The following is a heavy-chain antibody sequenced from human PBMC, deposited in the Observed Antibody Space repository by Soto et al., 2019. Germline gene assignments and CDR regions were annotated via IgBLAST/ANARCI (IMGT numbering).Heavy chain of an antibody. Sequence: SETLSLTCTVAGGSVSSGDYSWSWIRQPPGKGLEWIGYLYYSGNTYYHPSLKSRLPISIDMSKNQFSTQLKSVTPADTAVYHFARVPRELEPTVWFDPWGQGNLVTVSS. CDR3: ARVPRELEPTVWFDP. CDR1: GGSVSSGDYS. D-gene: IGHD1-1*01. CDR2: LYYSGNT. V-gene: IGHV4-30-4*01. J-gene: IGHJ5*02.